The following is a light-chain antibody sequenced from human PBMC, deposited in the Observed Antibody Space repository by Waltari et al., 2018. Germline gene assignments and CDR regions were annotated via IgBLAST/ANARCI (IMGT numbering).Light chain of an antibody. CDR1: QSISSY. CDR3: QQSYSTPLT. Sequence: DIQMTQPPSSLSASVGDRVTITSRASQSISSYLNWYQQKPGKAPKLLISAASTLQSGVPSRFSGSGSGTDFSLTITSLQPEDFATYYCQQSYSTPLTFGGGTKVEIK. V-gene: IGKV1-39*01. J-gene: IGKJ4*01. CDR2: AAS.